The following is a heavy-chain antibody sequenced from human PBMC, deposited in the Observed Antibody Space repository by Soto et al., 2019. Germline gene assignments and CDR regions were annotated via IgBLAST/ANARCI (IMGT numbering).Heavy chain of an antibody. Sequence: GGSLRLSCAASGFTFSNAWMSWVRQAPGKGLEWVGRIKSKTDGGTTDYAAPVKGRFTISRDDSKNTLYLQMNSLKTEDTAVYYCTTDSDSSSSGSYYYYYMDVWGKGTTVTVSS. V-gene: IGHV3-15*01. CDR1: GFTFSNAW. CDR3: TTDSDSSSSGSYYYYYMDV. J-gene: IGHJ6*03. D-gene: IGHD6-6*01. CDR2: IKSKTDGGTT.